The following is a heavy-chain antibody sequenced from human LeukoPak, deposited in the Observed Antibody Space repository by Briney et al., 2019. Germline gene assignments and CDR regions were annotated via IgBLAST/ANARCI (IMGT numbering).Heavy chain of an antibody. CDR1: GFTVSSNY. J-gene: IGHJ4*02. CDR2: IYSGGST. D-gene: IGHD3-9*01. CDR3: ARSAIFTPFDY. Sequence: GGSLRLSCAASGFTVSSNYMSWVRQAPGKGLEWVSVIYSGGSTYYADSVKGRFIISRDNSKNTLYLQMNSLRAEDTAVYYCARSAIFTPFDYWGQGTLVTVSS. V-gene: IGHV3-53*01.